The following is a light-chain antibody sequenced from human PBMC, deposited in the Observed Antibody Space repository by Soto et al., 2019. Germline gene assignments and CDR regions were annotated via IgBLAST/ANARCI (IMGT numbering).Light chain of an antibody. CDR2: GAS. Sequence: EIVLTQSPGTLSLSPGERATLSCRASQSVSSSYLAWYQQKPGQAPRLLIYGASSRATGIPDRFSGSGSGTDFPITISRLEHEDFAVYCCQQYGSSSFTFGPGTKVDIK. CDR1: QSVSSSY. J-gene: IGKJ3*01. V-gene: IGKV3-20*01. CDR3: QQYGSSSFT.